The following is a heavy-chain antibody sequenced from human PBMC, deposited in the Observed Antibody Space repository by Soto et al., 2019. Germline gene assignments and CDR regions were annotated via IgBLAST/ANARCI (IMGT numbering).Heavy chain of an antibody. D-gene: IGHD6-6*01. J-gene: IGHJ4*02. CDR2: IWYDGSNK. CDR3: AKEVSPTNYFDY. Sequence: QVQLVESGGGVVQPGRSLRLSYAASGFTFSNYSMHWVRQAPGKGLEWVAVIWYDGSNKYYADSVKGRFTISRDNSKNTLYLQMDSLRAEDTAVYYCAKEVSPTNYFDYWGQGTLVTVTS. V-gene: IGHV3-33*06. CDR1: GFTFSNYS.